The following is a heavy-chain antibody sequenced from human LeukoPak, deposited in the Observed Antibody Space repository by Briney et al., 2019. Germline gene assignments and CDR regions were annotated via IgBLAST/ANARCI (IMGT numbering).Heavy chain of an antibody. CDR2: ISGSGGRT. J-gene: IGHJ4*02. Sequence: GGSLRLSCAASGFTFSSYVMNWIRQAPGKGLEWVSTISGSGGRTYYTDSVKGRFTVSRDNSKNTLYLQMNSLRAEDTAVYYCARDRYYYDSSGYYFDYWGQGTLVTVSS. CDR3: ARDRYYYDSSGYYFDY. V-gene: IGHV3-23*01. D-gene: IGHD3-22*01. CDR1: GFTFSSYV.